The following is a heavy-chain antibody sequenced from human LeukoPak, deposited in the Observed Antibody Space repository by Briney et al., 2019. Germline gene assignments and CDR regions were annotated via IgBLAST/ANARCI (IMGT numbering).Heavy chain of an antibody. Sequence: ASVKVSCKASGYTFTGYYMHWVRQAPGQGLEWMGWINPNSGGTNYALKLQGRVTMTTDTSTSTAYMELRSLRSDDTAVYYCARGGLGYCSGGSCPPNWFDPWGQGTLVTVSS. CDR2: INPNSGGT. CDR1: GYTFTGYY. CDR3: ARGGLGYCSGGSCPPNWFDP. V-gene: IGHV1-2*02. D-gene: IGHD2-15*01. J-gene: IGHJ5*02.